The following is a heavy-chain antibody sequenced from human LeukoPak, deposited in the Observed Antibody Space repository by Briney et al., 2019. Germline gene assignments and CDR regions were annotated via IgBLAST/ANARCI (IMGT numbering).Heavy chain of an antibody. Sequence: PGGSLRLSCAASGFTFSSYGMHWVRQAPGKGLEWVAVIWYDGSNKYYADSVKGRFTISRDNSKNTLYLQMNSLRAEDTAVYYCARDVRQWLPTAGNWFDPWGQGTLVTVSS. V-gene: IGHV3-33*01. CDR1: GFTFSSYG. CDR2: IWYDGSNK. CDR3: ARDVRQWLPTAGNWFDP. J-gene: IGHJ5*02. D-gene: IGHD6-19*01.